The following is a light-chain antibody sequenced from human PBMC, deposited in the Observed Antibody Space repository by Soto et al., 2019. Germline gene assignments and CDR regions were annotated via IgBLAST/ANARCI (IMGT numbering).Light chain of an antibody. CDR3: QQYDNPLFT. V-gene: IGKV1-33*01. J-gene: IGKJ3*01. Sequence: EIQMTQSPYSLSASVGDRVTITCQASQDISNYLNWYQQKPGKAPKLLIYDASNLETGVPSRFSGCGSGADFTFTISSPQPEDIATYYCQQYDNPLFTFGPGTKVYIK. CDR2: DAS. CDR1: QDISNY.